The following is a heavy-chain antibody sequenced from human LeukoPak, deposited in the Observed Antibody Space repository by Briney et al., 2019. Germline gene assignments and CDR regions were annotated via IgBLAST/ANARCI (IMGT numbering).Heavy chain of an antibody. CDR2: IIPIFGTA. Sequence: ASVKVSCKASGGTFSSYAISWVRQAPGQGLEWMGGIIPIFGTANYAQKLQGRVTITADESTSTAYMELSSLRSEDTAVYYCARGGLRGSGYDSNYYGMDVWGKGTTVTVSS. D-gene: IGHD5-12*01. CDR1: GGTFSSYA. V-gene: IGHV1-69*13. J-gene: IGHJ6*04. CDR3: ARGGLRGSGYDSNYYGMDV.